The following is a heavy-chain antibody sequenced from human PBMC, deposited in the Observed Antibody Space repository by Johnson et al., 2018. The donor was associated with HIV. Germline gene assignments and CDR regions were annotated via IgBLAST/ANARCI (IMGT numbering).Heavy chain of an antibody. V-gene: IGHV3-20*04. D-gene: IGHD5-12*01. CDR3: RATIPRDAFDI. CDR2: INWNGGST. J-gene: IGHJ3*02. CDR1: GFTFDDYG. Sequence: VQLVESGGGLVQPGGSLRLSCAASGFTFDDYGMSWVRQAPGTGLEWVSGINWNGGSTGYADSVKGRFTISRDNSKNTLYLQMNSLRAEDTAVYYTRATIPRDAFDIWGQGTMVTVSS.